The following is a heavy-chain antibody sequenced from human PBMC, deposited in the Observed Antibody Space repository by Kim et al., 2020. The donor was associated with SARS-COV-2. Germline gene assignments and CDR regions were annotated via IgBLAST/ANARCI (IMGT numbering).Heavy chain of an antibody. CDR1: GFTFSNAW. CDR2: IKSKTDGGTT. CDR3: TTLATTTYYDSLTGYYGLDD. D-gene: IGHD3-9*01. V-gene: IGHV3-15*01. J-gene: IGHJ4*01. Sequence: GGSLRLSCAASGFTFSNAWMSWVRQAPGKGLEWVGRIKSKTDGGTTDYAAPGKGRFTISSADSKNTLYLQMNSLKTEVTAEYYCTTLATTTYYDSLTGYYGLDDWGQGTLVTVSS.